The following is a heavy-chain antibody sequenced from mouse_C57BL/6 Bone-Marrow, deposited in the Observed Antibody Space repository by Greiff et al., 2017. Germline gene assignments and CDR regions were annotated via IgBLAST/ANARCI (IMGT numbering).Heavy chain of an antibody. D-gene: IGHD1-1*01. V-gene: IGHV14-4*01. Sequence: EVQLQQSGAELVRPGASVKLSCTASGFNFKDYYMHWVKQRPEQGLEWIGWIDPENGDTEYASKFQGKATITADTSSNTAYLQLSSLTSEDTAVYYCTTYDYGYYLAYWGQGATLTVSS. J-gene: IGHJ2*01. CDR3: TTYDYGYYLAY. CDR1: GFNFKDYY. CDR2: IDPENGDT.